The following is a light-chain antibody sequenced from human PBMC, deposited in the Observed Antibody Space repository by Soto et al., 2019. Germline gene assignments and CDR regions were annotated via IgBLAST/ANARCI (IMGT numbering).Light chain of an antibody. V-gene: IGKV3-20*01. CDR3: QQYVDSPET. CDR1: QRISSY. CDR2: DSS. J-gene: IGKJ4*01. Sequence: EIVLTQSPGTLSLSPGERATLSCRASQRISSYVAWYQQKPGQAPRVLIYDSSSRATGVPDRFSGSGSGTDFTLTIRRLEPEDFAVYYCQQYVDSPETFGGGTKV.